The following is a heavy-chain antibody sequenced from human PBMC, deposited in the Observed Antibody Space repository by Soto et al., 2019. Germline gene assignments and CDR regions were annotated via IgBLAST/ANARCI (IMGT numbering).Heavy chain of an antibody. J-gene: IGHJ6*02. V-gene: IGHV1-69*08. CDR1: GTIFSSYT. Sequence: QVQLVQSGAEVKKPGSSVRVSCKASGTIFSSYTISWVRQAPGQGLEWMGRIIPILGETNSAQKFQGRVTRTADKSTNSAYMQLNSLRLEDTAVYYCARGLGGRMGDWGQGTTVTVSS. CDR2: IIPILGET. CDR3: ARGLGGRMGD. D-gene: IGHD3-16*01.